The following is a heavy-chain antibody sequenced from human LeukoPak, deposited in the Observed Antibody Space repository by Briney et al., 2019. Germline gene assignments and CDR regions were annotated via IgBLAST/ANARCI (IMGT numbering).Heavy chain of an antibody. CDR2: IYYSGST. D-gene: IGHD3-10*01. V-gene: IGHV4-30-4*01. CDR1: GGSISSGDYY. Sequence: SETLSLTCTVSGGSISSGDYYWSWIRQPPGKGLEWIGYIYYSGSTYYNPSLKSRVTISVDTSKNQFSLKLSSVTAADTAVYYCARDAVWYYGSGTGAFDIWGQGTMVTVSS. CDR3: ARDAVWYYGSGTGAFDI. J-gene: IGHJ3*02.